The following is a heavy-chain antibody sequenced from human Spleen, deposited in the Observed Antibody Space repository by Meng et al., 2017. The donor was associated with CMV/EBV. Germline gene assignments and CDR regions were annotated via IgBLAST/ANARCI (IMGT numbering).Heavy chain of an antibody. D-gene: IGHD2-2*01. CDR1: GFNFDEYA. V-gene: IGHV3-9*01. CDR2: ISWNSGSI. CDR3: ARDGVVPRGMDV. J-gene: IGHJ6*02. Sequence: SLKISCAASGFNFDEYAMHWVRQAPGKGLEWVSGISWNSGSIGYADSVKGRFTISRDNAKNSLYLQMNSLRAEDTAVYYCARDGVVPRGMDVWGQGTTVTVSS.